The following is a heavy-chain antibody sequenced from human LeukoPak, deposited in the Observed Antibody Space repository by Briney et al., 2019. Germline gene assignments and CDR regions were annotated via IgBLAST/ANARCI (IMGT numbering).Heavy chain of an antibody. J-gene: IGHJ4*02. CDR1: GYSISSGYY. V-gene: IGHV4-38-2*02. Sequence: SETLSLTCTVSGYSISSGYYWGWIRQPPGKGLEWIGSIYHSESTYYNPSLKSRVTISVDTSKNQFSLKLSSVTAADTAVYYCARERVTCFDYWGQGTLVTVSS. CDR3: ARERVTCFDY. D-gene: IGHD2-21*02. CDR2: IYHSEST.